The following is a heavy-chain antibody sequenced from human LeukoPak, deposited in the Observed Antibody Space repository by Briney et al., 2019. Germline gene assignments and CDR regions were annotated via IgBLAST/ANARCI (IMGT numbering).Heavy chain of an antibody. V-gene: IGHV3-7*03. CDR3: ARAEYDYYDFWSGYYD. CDR2: IKQDGSEK. CDR1: GFTFSSSA. D-gene: IGHD3-3*01. J-gene: IGHJ4*02. Sequence: GGSLRLSCAASGFTFSSSAMSWVRQAPGKGLEWVANIKQDGSEKYYVDSVKGRFTISRDNAKNSLYLQMNSLRAEDTAVYYCARAEYDYYDFWSGYYDWSQGTLVTVSS.